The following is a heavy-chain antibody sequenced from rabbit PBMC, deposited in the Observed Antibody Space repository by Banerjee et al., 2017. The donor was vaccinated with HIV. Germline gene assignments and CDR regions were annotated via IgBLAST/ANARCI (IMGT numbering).Heavy chain of an antibody. Sequence: QEQLEESGGDLVKPEGSLTLTCTASGFSFSSSYWICWVRQAPGKGLEWIACIYAGSSGSTYYASWAKGRFTISKTSSTTVTLQMTSLTAADTATYFCAREYTYGYAGYTYTTSFNLWGPGTLVTVS. CDR3: AREYTYGYAGYTYTTSFNL. CDR2: IYAGSSGST. CDR1: GFSFSSSYW. D-gene: IGHD6-1*01. J-gene: IGHJ4*01. V-gene: IGHV1S45*01.